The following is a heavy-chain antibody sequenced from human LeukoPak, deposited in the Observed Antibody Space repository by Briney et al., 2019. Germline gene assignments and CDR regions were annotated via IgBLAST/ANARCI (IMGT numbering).Heavy chain of an antibody. D-gene: IGHD6-19*01. CDR3: AGSHYIIGWTFDY. Sequence: SETLSLTCTVSGGSITYFYWSWIRQPPGKELEWIGYSYYSGTTNYNPSLKSRVTISVETSKNQFSPKLTSVSAADTAVYYCAGSHYIIGWTFDYCGQGTLVTVSS. CDR2: SYYSGTT. CDR1: GGSITYFY. V-gene: IGHV4-59*01. J-gene: IGHJ4*02.